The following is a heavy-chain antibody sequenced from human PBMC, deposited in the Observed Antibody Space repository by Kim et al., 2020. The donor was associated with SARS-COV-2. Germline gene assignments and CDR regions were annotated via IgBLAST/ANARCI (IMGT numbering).Heavy chain of an antibody. CDR1: GFTFSSYA. V-gene: IGHV3-23*01. Sequence: GGSLRLSCAASGFTFSSYAMSWVRQAPGKGLEWVSAISGSGGSTYYADSVKGRFTISRDNSKNTLYLQMNSLRAEDTAVYYCAKVHDRGNGVWRVGRGHYYYYGMDVWGQGTTVTVSS. CDR2: ISGSGGST. J-gene: IGHJ6*02. D-gene: IGHD2-8*01. CDR3: AKVHDRGNGVWRVGRGHYYYYGMDV.